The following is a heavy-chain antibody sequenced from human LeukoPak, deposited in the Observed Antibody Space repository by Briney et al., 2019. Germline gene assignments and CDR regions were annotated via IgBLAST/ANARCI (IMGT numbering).Heavy chain of an antibody. CDR3: ARQLGAFDI. CDR1: GGSISSSNYY. CDR2: IYYSGTT. Sequence: SETLSLTCSVSGGSISSSNYYWGWIRQSSGKGLEWIGNIYYSGTTFYNPSLKSRVTISVVTSKNQFSLKLTSVTAADTAVYYCARQLGAFDIWGQGTMVTVSS. V-gene: IGHV4-39*01. D-gene: IGHD3-16*01. J-gene: IGHJ3*02.